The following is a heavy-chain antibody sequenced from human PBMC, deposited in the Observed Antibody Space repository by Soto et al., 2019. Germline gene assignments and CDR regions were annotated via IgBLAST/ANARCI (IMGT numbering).Heavy chain of an antibody. CDR1: GFTFSSYA. J-gene: IGHJ6*02. D-gene: IGHD3-3*01. CDR2: ISYDGSNK. V-gene: IGHV3-30-3*01. CDR3: ARETRGITIFGVVIGPPEADYYYSGMDV. Sequence: QPGGSLRLSCAASGFTFSSYAMHWVRQAPGKGLEWVAVISYDGSNKYYADSVKGRFTISRDNSKNTLYLQMNSLRAEDTAVYYCARETRGITIFGVVIGPPEADYYYSGMDVWGQGTTVTVSS.